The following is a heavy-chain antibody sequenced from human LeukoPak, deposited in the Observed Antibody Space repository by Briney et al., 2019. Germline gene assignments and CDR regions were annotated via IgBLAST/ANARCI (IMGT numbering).Heavy chain of an antibody. CDR3: ARIASGDYGIDI. D-gene: IGHD4-17*01. CDR1: GGTFSSYA. Sequence: SVKVSCKASGGTFSSYAISWVRQAPGQGLEWMGGIIPIFGTANYAQKFQGRVTITADESTSTAYMELSSLRSEDTAVYYCARIASGDYGIDIWGQGTMVTVSS. CDR2: IIPIFGTA. V-gene: IGHV1-69*13. J-gene: IGHJ3*02.